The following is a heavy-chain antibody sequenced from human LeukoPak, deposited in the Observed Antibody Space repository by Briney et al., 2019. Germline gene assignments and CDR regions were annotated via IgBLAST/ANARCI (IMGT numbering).Heavy chain of an antibody. CDR3: ARYRHLGY. V-gene: IGHV3-30*03. CDR2: ISYIGNNT. J-gene: IGHJ4*02. Sequence: GGSLRLSCVASEFSFSNSDMSWVRQAPGKGLEWVALISYIGNNTYYADSVKGRFTISRDNGKNSLYLQMNSLRAEDTAVYYCARYRHLGYWGQGTLVTVSS. CDR1: EFSFSNSD.